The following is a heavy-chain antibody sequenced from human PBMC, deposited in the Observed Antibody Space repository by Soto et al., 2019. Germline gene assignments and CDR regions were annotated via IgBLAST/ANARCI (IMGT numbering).Heavy chain of an antibody. CDR2: ISAYSGNT. CDR3: ARGRYGDY. Sequence: QVQLVQSGAEVKKPGASVKVSCKASGYTFTTYGISWVRQAPGQGLEWVGWISAYSGNTRYAQKLQGRVTVTTDTSPTPAYMEVRSLRSDATAVYYCARGRYGDYWGQGTLVTTSS. V-gene: IGHV1-18*01. D-gene: IGHD4-17*01. J-gene: IGHJ4*02. CDR1: GYTFTTYG.